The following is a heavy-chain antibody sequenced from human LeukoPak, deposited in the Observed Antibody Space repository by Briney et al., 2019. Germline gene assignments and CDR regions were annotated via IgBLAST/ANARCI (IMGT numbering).Heavy chain of an antibody. Sequence: SETLSLTCTVSGGSISSGGYYWRWIRQHPGKGLEWVGYIYYSGSTYYNPSLKSRVTISVDTSKNQFSLKLSSVTATDTAVYYCARGDIVVVPAAIYFDYWGQGTLVTVSS. CDR3: ARGDIVVVPAAIYFDY. J-gene: IGHJ4*02. V-gene: IGHV4-31*03. CDR1: GGSISSGGYY. D-gene: IGHD2-2*01. CDR2: IYYSGST.